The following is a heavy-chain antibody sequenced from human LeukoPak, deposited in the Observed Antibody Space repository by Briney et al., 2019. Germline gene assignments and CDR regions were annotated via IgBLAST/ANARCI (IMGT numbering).Heavy chain of an antibody. CDR1: GFTFSSYG. V-gene: IGHV3-30*03. J-gene: IGHJ3*02. D-gene: IGHD4-17*01. CDR2: ISYDGSNK. Sequence: GGSLRLSCAASGFTFSSYGMHWVRQAPGKGLEWVAVISYDGSNKYYADSVKGRFTISRDNSKNTLYLQMNSLRAEDTAVYYCARDSETTNAFDIWGQGTMVTVSS. CDR3: ARDSETTNAFDI.